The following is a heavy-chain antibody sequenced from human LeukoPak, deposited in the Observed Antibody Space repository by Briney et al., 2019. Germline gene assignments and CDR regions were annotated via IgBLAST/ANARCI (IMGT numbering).Heavy chain of an antibody. V-gene: IGHV1-24*01. Sequence: ASVKVSCKVSGYTLTELSMHWVRQAPGKGLEWMGGFDPEDGETIYAQKFQGRVTMTEDTSTDTAYMELSSLRSEDTAVYYCATGGRDSGSYYFDYWGQGTLVTVSS. CDR1: GYTLTELS. CDR3: ATGGRDSGSYYFDY. CDR2: FDPEDGET. J-gene: IGHJ4*02. D-gene: IGHD3-10*01.